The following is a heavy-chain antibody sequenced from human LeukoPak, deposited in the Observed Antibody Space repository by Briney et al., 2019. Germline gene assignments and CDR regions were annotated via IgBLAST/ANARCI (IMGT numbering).Heavy chain of an antibody. J-gene: IGHJ4*02. Sequence: GSLRLSCVASGFSFNTYSMNWGRQAPGKGLEWVSHISPSSGTIYYADSVKGRFTISRDNAKNSLYLQMNSLRAEDTATYYCARFCSSTSCEGYWGQGTLVTVSS. D-gene: IGHD2-2*01. CDR3: ARFCSSTSCEGY. CDR2: ISPSSGTI. V-gene: IGHV3-48*01. CDR1: GFSFNTYS.